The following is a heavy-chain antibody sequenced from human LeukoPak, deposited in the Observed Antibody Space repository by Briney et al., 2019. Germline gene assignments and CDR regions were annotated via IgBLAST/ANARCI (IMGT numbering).Heavy chain of an antibody. Sequence: SSVKVSCKASGCTFSSYPISWVRQAPGPGLEWMGGIIPIFGTANYAQKFQGRVTITADESTSTAYMELSSLRSEDTAVYYCARERPSYCGGDCYFDYWGQGNLVTVSS. V-gene: IGHV1-69*13. CDR1: GCTFSSYP. CDR2: IIPIFGTA. D-gene: IGHD2-21*02. J-gene: IGHJ4*02. CDR3: ARERPSYCGGDCYFDY.